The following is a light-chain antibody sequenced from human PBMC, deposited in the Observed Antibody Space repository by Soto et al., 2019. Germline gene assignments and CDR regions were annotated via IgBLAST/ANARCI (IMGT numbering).Light chain of an antibody. CDR3: QQTFRTPHT. J-gene: IGKJ2*01. CDR1: QTISSY. Sequence: DIQMTQSPASLSASVGERVTITCRASQTISSYLNWYQQKPGAAPKLLIYFASTLQTGVPSRFSGSGFGTDYTLTISSLQPADFAIYYCQQTFRTPHTFGQGTKVDI. V-gene: IGKV1-39*01. CDR2: FAS.